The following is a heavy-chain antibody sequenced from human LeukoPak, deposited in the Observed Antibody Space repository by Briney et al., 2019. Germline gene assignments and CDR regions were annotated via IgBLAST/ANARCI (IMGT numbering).Heavy chain of an antibody. CDR1: GFSLSTSGVG. CDR2: IYWDDDK. Sequence: SGPTLVNPTQTLTLTSTFSGFSLSTSGVGVGWIRQPPGKALEWLALIYWDDDKRYSPSLKSRLTITKDTSKNQVVLTMTNMDPVDTATYYCAHRRPTYYDILTGYYGDWFDPWGQGTLVTVSS. D-gene: IGHD3-9*01. J-gene: IGHJ5*02. V-gene: IGHV2-5*02. CDR3: AHRRPTYYDILTGYYGDWFDP.